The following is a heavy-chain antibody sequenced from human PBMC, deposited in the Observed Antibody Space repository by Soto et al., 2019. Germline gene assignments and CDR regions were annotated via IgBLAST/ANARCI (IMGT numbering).Heavy chain of an antibody. CDR1: GFPFRSYS. J-gene: IGHJ6*02. D-gene: IGHD2-15*01. Sequence: GGSLRLSCASSGFPFRSYSMNWVRQAPGKGLEWVSSISSSSSYIYYADSVKGRFTISRDNAKNSLYLQMNSLRAEDTAVYYCARGDRGGFDPWGQGTTVTVSS. CDR2: ISSSSSYI. V-gene: IGHV3-21*01. CDR3: ARGDRGGFDP.